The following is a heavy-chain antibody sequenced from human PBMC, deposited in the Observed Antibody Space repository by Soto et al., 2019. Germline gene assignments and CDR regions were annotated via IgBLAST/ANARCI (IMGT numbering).Heavy chain of an antibody. CDR2: INAGNGNT. CDR3: ARTSEAVAATHHFDY. J-gene: IGHJ4*02. Sequence: QVQLVQSGAEVKKPGASVKVSCKASGYTFTSYAMHWVRQAPGQRLEWMGWINAGNGNTKYSQKFQGRVTITRDTSASTAYMELSSLRSEDTAVYYCARTSEAVAATHHFDYWGQGTLVTVSS. CDR1: GYTFTSYA. D-gene: IGHD6-19*01. V-gene: IGHV1-3*01.